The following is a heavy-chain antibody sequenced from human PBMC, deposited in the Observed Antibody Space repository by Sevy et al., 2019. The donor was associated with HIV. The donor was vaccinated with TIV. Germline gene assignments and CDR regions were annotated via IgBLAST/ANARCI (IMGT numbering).Heavy chain of an antibody. V-gene: IGHV3-30*18. D-gene: IGHD6-6*01. J-gene: IGHJ6*02. CDR2: ISYDGSNK. Sequence: GGSLRLSCAASGFTFSSYGMHWVRQAPGKGLEWVAVISYDGSNKYYADSVKGRFTISRDNSKNTLYLQMNSLRAEDTAVYYCAKESYSSSPRSGMDVWGQGTTVTVSS. CDR1: GFTFSSYG. CDR3: AKESYSSSPRSGMDV.